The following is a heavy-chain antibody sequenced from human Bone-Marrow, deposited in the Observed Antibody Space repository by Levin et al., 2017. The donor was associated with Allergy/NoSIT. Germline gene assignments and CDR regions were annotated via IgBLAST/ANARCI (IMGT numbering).Heavy chain of an antibody. J-gene: IGHJ4*02. CDR1: GFTFSSYA. Sequence: GGSLRLSCAASGFTFSSYAMSWVRQAPGKGLEWVSAIGGSGDNIRYSESVRGRFSISRDNSKNTLYLQINSLRAEDTAVYYCARSNERAYSYALDYWGQGALVTVSS. V-gene: IGHV3-23*01. D-gene: IGHD5-18*01. CDR3: ARSNERAYSYALDY. CDR2: IGGSGDNI.